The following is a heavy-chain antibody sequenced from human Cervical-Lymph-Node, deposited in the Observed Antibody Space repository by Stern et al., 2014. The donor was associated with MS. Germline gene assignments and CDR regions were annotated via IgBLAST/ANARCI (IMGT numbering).Heavy chain of an antibody. Sequence: QVQLVQSGPEVKRPGASVMVSCKASGYTFTAYFIHWVRQAPGQGLEWMGRISPNSGATNYPQKFQGRVTMTRDTSSNTAYMQLSRLRSDDTAVYYCVRRVDQEGNDFWGQGTRVTVSS. CDR1: GYTFTAYF. V-gene: IGHV1-2*06. CDR2: ISPNSGAT. J-gene: IGHJ4*02. CDR3: VRRVDQEGNDF.